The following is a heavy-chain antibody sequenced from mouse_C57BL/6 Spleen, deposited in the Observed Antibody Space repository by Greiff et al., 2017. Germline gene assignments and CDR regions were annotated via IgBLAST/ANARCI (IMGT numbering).Heavy chain of an antibody. CDR3: ARAEVTVEVDY. Sequence: VQLQQPGAELVKPGASVKLSCKASGYTFTSYWMTWVKQRPGQGLEWIGEIDPGGGCTNYNEKFKGKATLTVDTSSSTAYMQLSSLTSEDSAVYYCARAEVTVEVDYWGQGTTVTVSS. D-gene: IGHD2-13*01. V-gene: IGHV1-55*01. CDR1: GYTFTSYW. CDR2: IDPGGGCT. J-gene: IGHJ4*01.